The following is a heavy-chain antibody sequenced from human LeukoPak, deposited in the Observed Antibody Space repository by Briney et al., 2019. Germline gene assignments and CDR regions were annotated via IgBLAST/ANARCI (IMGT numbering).Heavy chain of an antibody. V-gene: IGHV3-30*18. Sequence: PGGSLRLSCAASGFTFSSYDMHWVRQAPGKGVEGVAVISYEGSNKYYADSVKGRFTISRDNSKNTLYLQMNSLRAEDTAMYYCAKPEFSDSGSYYFDYWGQGTLVTVSS. J-gene: IGHJ4*02. CDR2: ISYEGSNK. CDR3: AKPEFSDSGSYYFDY. CDR1: GFTFSSYD. D-gene: IGHD1-26*01.